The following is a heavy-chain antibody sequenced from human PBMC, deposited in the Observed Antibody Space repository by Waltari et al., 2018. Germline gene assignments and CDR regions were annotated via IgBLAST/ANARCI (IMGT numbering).Heavy chain of an antibody. Sequence: QVQLQESGPGLVKPSETLSLTCTVSVGSISSYSWSWIRQPAGKGLEWIGRIYTSGSTNYNPSLKSRVTMSVDTSKNQFSLKLSSVTAADTAVYYCARRRSITIFGVVNDAFDIWGQGTMVTVSS. V-gene: IGHV4-4*07. CDR1: VGSISSYS. CDR2: IYTSGST. CDR3: ARRRSITIFGVVNDAFDI. J-gene: IGHJ3*02. D-gene: IGHD3-3*01.